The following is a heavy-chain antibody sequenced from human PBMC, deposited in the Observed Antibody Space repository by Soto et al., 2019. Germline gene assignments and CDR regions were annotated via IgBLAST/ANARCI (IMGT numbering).Heavy chain of an antibody. CDR2: IYYSGST. D-gene: IGHD2-8*01. J-gene: IGHJ3*02. V-gene: IGHV4-59*01. CDR1: GGSISSYY. CDR3: ARFDMVPVWSFDI. Sequence: SETLSLTCTVSGGSISSYYWSWIRQPPGKGLEWIGYIYYSGSTNYNPSLKSRVTISVDTSKNQFSLKLSSVTAADTAVYYCARFDMVPVWSFDIWGQGTMVTVSS.